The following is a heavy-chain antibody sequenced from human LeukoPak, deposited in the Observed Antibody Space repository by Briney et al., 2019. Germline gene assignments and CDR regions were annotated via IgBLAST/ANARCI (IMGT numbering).Heavy chain of an antibody. CDR1: GYTFTSYY. Sequence: ASVKVSCKASGYTFTSYYMRWVRQAPGQGLEWMGIINPSGGSTSYAQKSQGRVTMTRDTSTSTVYMELSSLRSGDTAVYYCAVNYDSSGYYPNFDYWGQGTLVTVSS. CDR2: INPSGGST. D-gene: IGHD3-22*01. CDR3: AVNYDSSGYYPNFDY. J-gene: IGHJ4*02. V-gene: IGHV1-46*01.